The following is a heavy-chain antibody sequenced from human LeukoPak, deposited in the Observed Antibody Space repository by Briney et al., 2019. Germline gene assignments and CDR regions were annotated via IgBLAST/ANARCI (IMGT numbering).Heavy chain of an antibody. Sequence: GGSLRLSCAASGFAFSSYSMNWVRQAPGKGVEGVSYISSSSSTIYYADSVKGRFTISRDNAKNSLYLQMNSLRAEDTAVYYCARGDWNYERAFDYWGQGTLVTVSS. CDR1: GFAFSSYS. D-gene: IGHD1-7*01. J-gene: IGHJ4*02. CDR2: ISSSSSTI. V-gene: IGHV3-48*04. CDR3: ARGDWNYERAFDY.